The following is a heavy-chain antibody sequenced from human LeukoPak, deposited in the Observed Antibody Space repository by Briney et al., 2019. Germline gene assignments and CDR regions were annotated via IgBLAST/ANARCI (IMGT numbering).Heavy chain of an antibody. CDR2: MNPNSGNT. J-gene: IGHJ4*02. V-gene: IGHV1-8*01. CDR1: GYTFTSYD. Sequence: ASVKVSCKASGYTFTSYDINWVRQATGQGLEWMGWMNPNSGNTGYAQKFQGRVTMTRNTSISTAYMELSSLRSEDTAVYYCARYESSTSPDATTGFDYWGQGTLVTVSS. D-gene: IGHD3-22*01. CDR3: ARYESSTSPDATTGFDY.